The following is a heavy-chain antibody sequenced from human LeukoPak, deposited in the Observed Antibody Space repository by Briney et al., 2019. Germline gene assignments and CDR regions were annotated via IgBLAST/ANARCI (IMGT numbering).Heavy chain of an antibody. V-gene: IGHV1-2*02. J-gene: IGHJ4*02. Sequence: ASVKVSCKASGYTFTGYYMHWARQAPGQGLVWMGYIYPNSGATKYAQKFQGRVTMTRDTSISTAYMELSGLRSDDTAVYYCGTLLSNGPFDYWGQGSLVTVSS. CDR1: GYTFTGYY. CDR3: GTLLSNGPFDY. CDR2: IYPNSGAT.